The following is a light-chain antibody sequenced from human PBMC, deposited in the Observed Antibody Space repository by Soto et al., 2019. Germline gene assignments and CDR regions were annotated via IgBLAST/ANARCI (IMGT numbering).Light chain of an antibody. CDR1: QGISSY. CDR2: AAS. Sequence: AIRMTQSPSSLSASTGDRVTITCRASQGISSYLAWYQQKPGKAPKLLIYAASTLQSGVPSRFSGSGSGTDFTLTISCLQSEDFETYYCQQYYSYSWTLAQGTKVDIK. J-gene: IGKJ1*01. CDR3: QQYYSYSWT. V-gene: IGKV1-8*01.